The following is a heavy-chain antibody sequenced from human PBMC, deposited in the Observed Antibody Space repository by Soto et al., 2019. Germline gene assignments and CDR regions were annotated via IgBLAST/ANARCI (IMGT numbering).Heavy chain of an antibody. CDR2: ISGSGDTT. J-gene: IGHJ4*02. Sequence: PGGSLRLSCAASGFTFSSYSMNWVRQAPGKGLEWVSDISGSGDTTSYADSVKGRFTSSRDNAKSSLFLQMNSLRAEDAAVYFCVRDGSLLGLTRWGQGTLVTVSS. V-gene: IGHV3-48*04. CDR3: VRDGSLLGLTR. CDR1: GFTFSSYS. D-gene: IGHD3-10*01.